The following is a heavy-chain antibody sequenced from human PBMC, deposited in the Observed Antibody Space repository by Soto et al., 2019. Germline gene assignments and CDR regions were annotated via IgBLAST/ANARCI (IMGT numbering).Heavy chain of an antibody. Sequence: GGSLRLSCAASGFTFSGYSMNGVRQAPGKGLEWVSSISSSSSYIYYADSVKGRFTISRDNAKNSLYLQMNSLRAEDTAVYYCAIPVSEVLRFLDWFRGLNAFDIWGQGTMVTVSS. V-gene: IGHV3-21*01. D-gene: IGHD3-3*01. CDR3: AIPVSEVLRFLDWFRGLNAFDI. CDR1: GFTFSGYS. CDR2: ISSSSSYI. J-gene: IGHJ3*02.